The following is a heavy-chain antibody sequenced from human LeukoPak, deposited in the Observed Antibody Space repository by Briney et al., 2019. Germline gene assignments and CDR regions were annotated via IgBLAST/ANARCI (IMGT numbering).Heavy chain of an antibody. CDR1: GGSFSGYY. Sequence: SETLSLTCAVYGGSFSGYYWSWFRQPPGKGLEWIGEINHSGSTNYNPSLKSRVTISVDTSKNQFSLKLSSVTAADTAVYYCAGPATVTTLSHAQDWYFDLWGRGTLVTVSS. D-gene: IGHD4-17*01. V-gene: IGHV4-34*01. CDR2: INHSGST. CDR3: AGPATVTTLSHAQDWYFDL. J-gene: IGHJ2*01.